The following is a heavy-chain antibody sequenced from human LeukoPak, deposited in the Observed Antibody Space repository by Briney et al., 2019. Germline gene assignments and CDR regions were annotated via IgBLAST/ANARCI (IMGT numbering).Heavy chain of an antibody. Sequence: GGSPRLSCAASGFSFRDYWMSWVRQAPGKGLEWVADIEPDGSGKTYVDSVKGRFTISRDNAQQSLYLQMDTLTAEDTAVYYCVTSWVRQQRDFWGQGTLVTVSS. D-gene: IGHD3-10*01. J-gene: IGHJ4*02. CDR2: IEPDGSGK. V-gene: IGHV3-7*01. CDR1: GFSFRDYW. CDR3: VTSWVRQQRDF.